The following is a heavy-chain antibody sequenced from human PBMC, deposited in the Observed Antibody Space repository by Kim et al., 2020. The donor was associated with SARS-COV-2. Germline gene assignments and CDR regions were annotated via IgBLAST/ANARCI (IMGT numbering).Heavy chain of an antibody. CDR1: GYTFTNYG. Sequence: ASVKVSCKASGYTFTNYGISWVRQAPGQGLEWMGWISAYNGNTNYAQKLQGRVTMTTDTSTSTAYMELRSLRSDDTAVYYCARDRGIAAAGTNYYYYMDVWGKGTTVTVSS. CDR2: ISAYNGNT. V-gene: IGHV1-18*01. D-gene: IGHD6-13*01. CDR3: ARDRGIAAAGTNYYYYMDV. J-gene: IGHJ6*03.